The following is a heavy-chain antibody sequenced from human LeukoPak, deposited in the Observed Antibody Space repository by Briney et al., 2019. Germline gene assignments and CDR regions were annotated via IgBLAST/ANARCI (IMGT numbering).Heavy chain of an antibody. D-gene: IGHD1-26*01. Sequence: ASVKVPCKASGYTYTSYDINCVRQASGKGLVWMRWMNPNSGNKGYAQNFQSRVTITRNNSISTAYMELSSLRSEDTAVYYCARGRRGIVGADTIYYFDYWGQGTLVTVSS. V-gene: IGHV1-8*03. J-gene: IGHJ4*02. CDR3: ARGRRGIVGADTIYYFDY. CDR1: GYTYTSYD. CDR2: MNPNSGNK.